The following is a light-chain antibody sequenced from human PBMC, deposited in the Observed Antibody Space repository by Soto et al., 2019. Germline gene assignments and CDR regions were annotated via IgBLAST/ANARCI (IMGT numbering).Light chain of an antibody. J-gene: IGKJ4*01. CDR3: QQANSFPLT. CDR1: ETVATN. CDR2: GAS. V-gene: IGKV3D-15*01. Sequence: PGERATLSCWASETVATNLAWYQQKPGQAPRLLISGASSRATGIPDRFSGSGSGTDCTLTISSLQPEDFETYYCQQANSFPLTFGGGTKVDIK.